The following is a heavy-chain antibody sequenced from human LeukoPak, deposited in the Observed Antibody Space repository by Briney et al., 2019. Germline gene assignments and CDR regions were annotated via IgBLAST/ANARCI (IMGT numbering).Heavy chain of an antibody. J-gene: IGHJ6*02. CDR2: INPNTGDI. CDR3: VSGSYGVSANGMDV. Sequence: ASVKVSCKASGYTFTGYYMNWVRQAPGQGLEWMGWINPNTGDINYAQKFQGRVTMTRDTSISTAYMELTILRSNDTAVYYCVSGSYGVSANGMDVWGQGTMVTVSS. V-gene: IGHV1-2*02. CDR1: GYTFTGYY. D-gene: IGHD1-1*01.